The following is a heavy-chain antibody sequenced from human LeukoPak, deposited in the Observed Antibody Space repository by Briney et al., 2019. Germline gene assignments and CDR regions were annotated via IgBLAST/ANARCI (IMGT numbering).Heavy chain of an antibody. V-gene: IGHV4-59*01. Sequence: KPSETLSLTCTVSGGSISGYYWSWIRQPPGKGLEWIGYIYYSGSTNYNPSLKSRVTMSIDTSKNQFSLKMSSLTAADTAVYYCARYRRNNDFYLDDWGQGTLVTVSS. CDR1: GGSISGYY. CDR3: ARYRRNNDFYLDD. J-gene: IGHJ4*02. D-gene: IGHD3/OR15-3a*01. CDR2: IYYSGST.